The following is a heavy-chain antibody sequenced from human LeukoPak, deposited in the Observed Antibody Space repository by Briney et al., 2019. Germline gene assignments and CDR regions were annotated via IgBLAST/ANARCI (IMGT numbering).Heavy chain of an antibody. V-gene: IGHV4-30-4*01. Sequence: SETLSLTCTVSGGSISSGDYYWSWIRQPPGKGLEWIGYIYYSGSTYYNPSLKSRVTISVDTSKNLFSLKLSSVTAADTAVYYCARARRPIVVVPAGRYYFDYWGQGTLVTVSS. CDR1: GGSISSGDYY. CDR3: ARARRPIVVVPAGRYYFDY. J-gene: IGHJ4*02. CDR2: IYYSGST. D-gene: IGHD2-2*01.